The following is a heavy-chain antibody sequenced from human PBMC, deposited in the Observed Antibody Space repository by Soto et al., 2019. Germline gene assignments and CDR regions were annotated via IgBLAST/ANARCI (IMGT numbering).Heavy chain of an antibody. CDR3: AKGPVAVAGTHYYYSGMDV. V-gene: IGHV3-43*01. D-gene: IGHD6-19*01. CDR2: ISWDGGST. J-gene: IGHJ6*02. Sequence: GKGLEWVSLISWDGGSTYYADSVKGRFTISRDNSKNSLYLQMNSLRTEDTALYYCAKGPVAVAGTHYYYSGMDVWRQGTTVTVSS.